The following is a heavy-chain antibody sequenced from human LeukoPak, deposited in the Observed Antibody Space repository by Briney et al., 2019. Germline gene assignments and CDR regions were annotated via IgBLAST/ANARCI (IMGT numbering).Heavy chain of an antibody. CDR2: IYHSGST. Sequence: PSETLSLTCAVSGYSISSGYYWGWIRQPPGKGLEWIGSIYHSGSTYYNPSLKSRVTISVDTSKNQFSLKLSSVTAADTAVYYCARHGLVETTCYYYYMDVWGKGTTVTVSS. D-gene: IGHD1-26*01. CDR3: ARHGLVETTCYYYYMDV. CDR1: GYSISSGYY. J-gene: IGHJ6*03. V-gene: IGHV4-38-2*01.